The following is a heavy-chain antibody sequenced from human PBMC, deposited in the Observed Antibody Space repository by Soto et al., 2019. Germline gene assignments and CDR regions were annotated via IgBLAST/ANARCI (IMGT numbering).Heavy chain of an antibody. CDR1: GFTFSSYS. CDR2: ISSSSSTI. V-gene: IGHV3-48*02. D-gene: IGHD3-3*01. J-gene: IGHJ6*02. CDR3: ARDQGPLRFSVSLYYYGTDA. Sequence: GGSLRLSCAASGFTFSSYSMNWVRQAPGKGLEWVSYISSSSSTIYYADSVKGRFTISRDNAKNSLYLQMNSLRDEDTAVYYCARDQGPLRFSVSLYYYGTDAWGQGTTVTVSS.